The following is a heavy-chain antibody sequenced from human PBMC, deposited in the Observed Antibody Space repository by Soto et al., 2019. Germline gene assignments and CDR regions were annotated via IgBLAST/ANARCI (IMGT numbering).Heavy chain of an antibody. CDR3: ARDRDALDI. Sequence: GGSLRLSCAASGFTFSDYYMSWIRQAPGKGLDWVSYMSGSGNIIYYADSVKGRFTISRDNARNSLYLQMNSLRAEDTAVYYCARDRDALDIWGQGTMVTVSS. CDR1: GFTFSDYY. CDR2: MSGSGNII. J-gene: IGHJ3*02. V-gene: IGHV3-11*01.